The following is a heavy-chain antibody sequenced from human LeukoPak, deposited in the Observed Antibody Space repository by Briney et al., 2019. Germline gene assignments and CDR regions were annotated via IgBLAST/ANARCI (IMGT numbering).Heavy chain of an antibody. D-gene: IGHD2-2*01. J-gene: IGHJ6*03. Sequence: PSETLSLTCTVSGYSISSGYYWGWIRQPPGKGLEWIGSIYHSGSTYYNPSLKSRVTISVDTSKNQFSLKLSSVTAADTAVYYCARARYCSSTSCANYYYYYMDVWGKGTTVTVSS. V-gene: IGHV4-38-2*02. CDR2: IYHSGST. CDR1: GYSISSGYY. CDR3: ARARYCSSTSCANYYYYYMDV.